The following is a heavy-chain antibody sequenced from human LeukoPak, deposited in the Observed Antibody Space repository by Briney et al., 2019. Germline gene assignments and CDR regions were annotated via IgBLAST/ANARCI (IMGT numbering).Heavy chain of an antibody. CDR3: ARTSVGTATDYFDY. J-gene: IGHJ4*02. Sequence: GGSLRLSFAASGFTVSSNYMSWVRQAPGKELEWVSIIYSGGSTYYADSVKGRFTISRDNSKNTLYLQINSLRAEDTALYYCARTSVGTATDYFDYWGQGTLVTVSS. D-gene: IGHD2-15*01. V-gene: IGHV3-53*01. CDR1: GFTVSSNY. CDR2: IYSGGST.